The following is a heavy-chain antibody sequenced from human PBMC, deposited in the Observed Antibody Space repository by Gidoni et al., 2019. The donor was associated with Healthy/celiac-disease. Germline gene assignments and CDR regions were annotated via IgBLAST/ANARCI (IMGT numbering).Heavy chain of an antibody. CDR1: GFTFSSYG. D-gene: IGHD1-26*01. Sequence: QVQLVESGGGVVQPGRSLRLSCAASGFTFSSYGMHWVRQTPGKGLEWVAVIWYDGSNKYYADSVKGRFTISRDNSKNTLYLQMNSLRAEDTAVYYCARDDRGSYFDYWGQGTLVTVSS. J-gene: IGHJ4*02. CDR3: ARDDRGSYFDY. CDR2: IWYDGSNK. V-gene: IGHV3-33*01.